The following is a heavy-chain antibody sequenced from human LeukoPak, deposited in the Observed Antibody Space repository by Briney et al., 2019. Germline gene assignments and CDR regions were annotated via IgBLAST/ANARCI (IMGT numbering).Heavy chain of an antibody. V-gene: IGHV4-38-2*02. J-gene: IGHJ4*02. CDR1: GYSISSGYY. Sequence: SETLSLTCTVSGYSISSGYYRGWIRQPPGKGLEWIGSIYHSGSTHYNPSLKSRVTISVDTSKNQFSLKLSSVTAADTAVYYCARLMLGVYPYDYWGQGTLVTVSS. CDR2: IYHSGST. D-gene: IGHD2-8*01. CDR3: ARLMLGVYPYDY.